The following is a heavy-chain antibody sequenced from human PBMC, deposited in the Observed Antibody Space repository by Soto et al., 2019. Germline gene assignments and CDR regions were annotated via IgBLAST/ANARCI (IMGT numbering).Heavy chain of an antibody. D-gene: IGHD5-12*01. CDR3: AREGSYSAYNFAHGIQLWSFDF. CDR2: IFSSGST. V-gene: IGHV4-4*07. CDR1: GGSINTFY. Sequence: LSLTCTVSGGSINTFYWSWVRQPAGKRLEWIGRIFSSGSTSFNPSLESRVAMSVDTSKNHFSLNLSSVTAADMAVYYCAREGSYSAYNFAHGIQLWSFDFWGQGALVTVSS. J-gene: IGHJ4*02.